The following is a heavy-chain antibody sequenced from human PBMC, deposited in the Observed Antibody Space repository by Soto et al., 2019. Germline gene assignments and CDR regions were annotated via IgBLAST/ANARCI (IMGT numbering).Heavy chain of an antibody. CDR2: IKQDGSEK. CDR3: ARDIAVAANWFDP. V-gene: IGHV3-7*01. D-gene: IGHD6-19*01. CDR1: GFTFSSYW. Sequence: EVQLVESGGGLVQPGGALRLACAASGFTFSSYWMSWVRQAPGKGREWVANIKQDGSEKYYVDSVKGRFTISRDNAKNSLYLQMNSLRAEDTAVYYGARDIAVAANWFDPWGQGTLVTVSS. J-gene: IGHJ5*02.